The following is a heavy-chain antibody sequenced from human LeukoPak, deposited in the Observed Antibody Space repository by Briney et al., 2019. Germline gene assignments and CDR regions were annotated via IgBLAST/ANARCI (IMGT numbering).Heavy chain of an antibody. CDR1: GGSFSGYY. CDR2: INHSGST. CDR3: ARRVWFGESSHWSFDL. J-gene: IGHJ2*01. Sequence: PSETLSLTCAVYGGSFSGYYWSWIRQPPGKGLEWLGKINHSGSTSYNPSLKSRVTISINTSKNQFSLKLSSVTAADTAVFYCARRVWFGESSHWSFDLWGRGTLVTVSS. D-gene: IGHD3-10*01. V-gene: IGHV4-34*01.